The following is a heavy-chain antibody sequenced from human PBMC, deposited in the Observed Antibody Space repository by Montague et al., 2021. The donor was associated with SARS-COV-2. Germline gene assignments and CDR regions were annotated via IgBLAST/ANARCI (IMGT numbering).Heavy chain of an antibody. CDR3: SRGPVVSNSWYSLPTLDQRPSCYFDL. D-gene: IGHD6-13*01. Sequence: SETLSLTCAVYGVSFSGYYWSWIRQAPGRGLEWIGEINHSGRTNYNPSLKSRVTISVDTSTNQFSLNLNSVTAADTAVYYGSRGPVVSNSWYSLPTLDQRPSCYFDLWGRGTLVIVSS. J-gene: IGHJ2*01. V-gene: IGHV4-34*01. CDR1: GVSFSGYY. CDR2: INHSGRT.